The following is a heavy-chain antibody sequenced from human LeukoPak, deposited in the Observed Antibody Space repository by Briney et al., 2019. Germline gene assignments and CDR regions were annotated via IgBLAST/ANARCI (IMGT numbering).Heavy chain of an antibody. CDR2: ISYDGSNK. V-gene: IGHV3-30*18. CDR1: GFTFSSYG. CDR3: AKDFRGGDLHYDAFDI. J-gene: IGHJ3*02. D-gene: IGHD2-21*02. Sequence: PGGSLRPSCAASGFTFSSYGMHWVRQAPGKGLEWVAVISYDGSNKYYADSVKGRFTISRDNAKNSLYLQMNSLRAEDTALYYCAKDFRGGDLHYDAFDIWGQGTMVTVSS.